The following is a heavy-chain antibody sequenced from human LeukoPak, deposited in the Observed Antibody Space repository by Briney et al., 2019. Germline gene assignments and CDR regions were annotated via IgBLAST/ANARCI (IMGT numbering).Heavy chain of an antibody. V-gene: IGHV1-69*04. CDR3: ARDNIPSYYYGSGSYLHYGMDV. CDR1: GGTFSSYA. D-gene: IGHD3-10*01. CDR2: IIPILGIA. Sequence: SVKVSCKASGGTFSSYAISWVRQAPGQGLEWMGRIIPILGIANYAQKFQGRVTITADESTSTAYMELSSLRSEDTAVYYCARDNIPSYYYGSGSYLHYGMDVWGQGTTVTVSS. J-gene: IGHJ6*02.